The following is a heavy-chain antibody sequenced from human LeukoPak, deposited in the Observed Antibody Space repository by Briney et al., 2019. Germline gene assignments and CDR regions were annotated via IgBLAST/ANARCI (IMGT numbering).Heavy chain of an antibody. Sequence: ASVKVSCKASGYTFTGYYMHWVRQAPGQGLEWMGWINPNSGGTNYAQKFQGRVTMTRDTSISTAYMELSSLRSEDTAVYYCATVPYYDILAHWGQGTLVTVSS. CDR2: INPNSGGT. D-gene: IGHD3-9*01. CDR3: ATVPYYDILAH. CDR1: GYTFTGYY. V-gene: IGHV1-2*02. J-gene: IGHJ4*02.